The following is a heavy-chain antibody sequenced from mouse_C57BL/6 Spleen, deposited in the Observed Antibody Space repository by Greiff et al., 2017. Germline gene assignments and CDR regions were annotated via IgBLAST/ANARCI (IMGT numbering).Heavy chain of an antibody. Sequence: EVQLQQSGAELVKPGASVKLSCTASGFNIKDYYMHWVKQRTEQGLEWIGRIDPEDGETKYAPKFQGKATITADTSSNTAYLQLSSLTSEDTAVYYCASGLFNDYGSSLRDYWGQGTSVTVSS. CDR1: GFNIKDYY. D-gene: IGHD1-1*01. J-gene: IGHJ4*01. V-gene: IGHV14-2*01. CDR3: ASGLFNDYGSSLRDY. CDR2: IDPEDGET.